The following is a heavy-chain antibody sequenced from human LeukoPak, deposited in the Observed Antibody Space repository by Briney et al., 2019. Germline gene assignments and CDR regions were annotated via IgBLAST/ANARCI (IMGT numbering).Heavy chain of an antibody. CDR1: GFTFSTYS. CDR2: ISSSSSYI. V-gene: IGHV3-21*01. J-gene: IGHJ4*02. D-gene: IGHD6-19*01. CDR3: PRVWGSDWYEDY. Sequence: PGGSLRLSCAASGFTFSTYSMNWVRQAPGKGLEWVSSISSSSSYIYYADSVKGRFTISRENAKNSLYLQMNSLRAEDTAVYYCPRVWGSDWYEDYWGQGTLVTVSS.